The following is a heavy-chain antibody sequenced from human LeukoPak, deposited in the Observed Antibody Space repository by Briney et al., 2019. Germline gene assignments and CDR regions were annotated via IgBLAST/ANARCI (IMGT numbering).Heavy chain of an antibody. CDR1: GYSISSGYY. J-gene: IGHJ4*02. CDR3: ARGEGGNVRYFDY. CDR2: IHHSGST. D-gene: IGHD4-23*01. Sequence: SETLSLTCAVSGYSISSGYYWGWIRQPPGKGLEWIGSIHHSGSTYYNPFLRSRVTISVDTSKNQFSLRLSSATAADTAVYYCARGEGGNVRYFDYWGQGTLVTVSS. V-gene: IGHV4-38-2*01.